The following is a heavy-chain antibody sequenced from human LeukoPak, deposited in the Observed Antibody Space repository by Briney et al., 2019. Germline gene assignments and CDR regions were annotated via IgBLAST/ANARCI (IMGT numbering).Heavy chain of an antibody. CDR3: ARETKRNTVTTGY. V-gene: IGHV3-48*03. CDR1: GFTFSSYE. J-gene: IGHJ4*02. CDR2: ISSSGSTI. Sequence: GGSLRLSCAASGFTFSSYEMNWVHQAPGKGLEWVSYISSSGSTIYYADSVKGRFTISRDNAKNSLYLQMNSLRAEDTAVYYCARETKRNTVTTGYWGQGTLVTVSS. D-gene: IGHD4-17*01.